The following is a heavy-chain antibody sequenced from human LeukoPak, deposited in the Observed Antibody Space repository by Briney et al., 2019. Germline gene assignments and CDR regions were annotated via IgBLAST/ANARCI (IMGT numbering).Heavy chain of an antibody. D-gene: IGHD3-10*01. CDR3: ARDLGLLYGSESFDY. Sequence: PGGSLLLSCAASGFTFSSYAMHWVRPAPGKGLEWVAVISYDGSNKYYADSVKGRFTISRDNSKNTLYLQMNSLRAEDTAVYYCARDLGLLYGSESFDYWAREPWSPSPQ. V-gene: IGHV3-30*04. J-gene: IGHJ4*02. CDR2: ISYDGSNK. CDR1: GFTFSSYA.